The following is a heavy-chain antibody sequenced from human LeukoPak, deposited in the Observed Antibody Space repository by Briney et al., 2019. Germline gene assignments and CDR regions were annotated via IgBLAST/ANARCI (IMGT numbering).Heavy chain of an antibody. CDR2: INPSGGDT. V-gene: IGHV1-46*01. Sequence: ASVKVSCTASGYTFTTYYMHWVRQAPGQGLEWMGIINPSGGDTSHTQKFQGRLTMTWDTPTSTVYMELSSLRSEDTAVYYCAIQAFDYWGQGTLVTVSS. J-gene: IGHJ4*02. CDR3: AIQAFDY. CDR1: GYTFTTYY.